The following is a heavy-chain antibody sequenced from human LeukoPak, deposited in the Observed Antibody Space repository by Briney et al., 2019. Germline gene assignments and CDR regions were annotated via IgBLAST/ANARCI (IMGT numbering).Heavy chain of an antibody. J-gene: IGHJ4*02. CDR3: ARGVYIAAAQYGY. V-gene: IGHV4-59*11. D-gene: IGHD6-13*01. Sequence: SETLSLTCTVSGGSISSHYWSWIRQPPGKGLEGIGYIYYSGTTNYNPSLKSRVTISVDTSKNQFSLKLSSVTAADTAVYYCARGVYIAAAQYGYWGQGTLVTVSS. CDR2: IYYSGTT. CDR1: GGSISSHY.